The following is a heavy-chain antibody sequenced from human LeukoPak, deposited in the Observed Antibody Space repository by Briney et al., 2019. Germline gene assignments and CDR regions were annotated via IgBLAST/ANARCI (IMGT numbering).Heavy chain of an antibody. J-gene: IGHJ4*02. V-gene: IGHV4-61*02. CDR2: IYTSGST. D-gene: IGHD3-9*01. CDR3: VGTYDILTGYTPYFDY. Sequence: PSQTLSLTCTVSGGFISSGSYYWSWIRQPAGKGLEWIGGIYTSGSTNYNPSLKSRVTISVDTSKNQFSLKLSSVTAADTAVYYCVGTYDILTGYTPYFDYWGQGTLVTVSS. CDR1: GGFISSGSYY.